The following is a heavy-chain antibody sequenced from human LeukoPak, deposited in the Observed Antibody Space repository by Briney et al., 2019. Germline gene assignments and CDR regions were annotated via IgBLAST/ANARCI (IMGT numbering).Heavy chain of an antibody. J-gene: IGHJ4*02. CDR1: GFTFSKYR. D-gene: IGHD1-1*01. CDR2: INSDGSST. CDR3: AMYNWNDDYLDF. Sequence: PGGSLRLSCAASGFTFSKYRMQCGPQAPGKGLVWVARINSDGSSTNHADSVKGRFTISRDNAKNTLYLHMNSLRAEDTAVYYCAMYNWNDDYLDFWGRGTLVTVSS. V-gene: IGHV3-74*01.